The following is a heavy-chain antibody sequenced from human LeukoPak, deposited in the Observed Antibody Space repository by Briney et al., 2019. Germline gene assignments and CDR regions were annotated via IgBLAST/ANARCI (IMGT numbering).Heavy chain of an antibody. Sequence: GGSLRLSCAASGFTFSSYGMHWVRQAPGKGLEWVAFIRYDGSNKYYADSVKGRFTISRDNSKNTLYLQMNSLRAEDTAVYYCAKNLDIVVVVAATDYWGQGTLVTVSS. CDR1: GFTFSSYG. CDR3: AKNLDIVVVVAATDY. D-gene: IGHD2-15*01. V-gene: IGHV3-30*02. J-gene: IGHJ4*02. CDR2: IRYDGSNK.